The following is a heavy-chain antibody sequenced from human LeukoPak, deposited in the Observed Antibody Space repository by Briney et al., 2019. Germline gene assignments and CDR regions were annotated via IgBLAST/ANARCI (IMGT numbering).Heavy chain of an antibody. CDR3: ARDARYNIDV. J-gene: IGHJ6*02. Sequence: PGGSLRLSCAASGFIFSHYWMSWVRQAPGKGLEWAANIKEDGSEKYYVDSVKGRFTISRDNAKNSLYLEMNSLRAEDTAVYYCARDARYNIDVWGQGTTVTVSS. CDR1: GFIFSHYW. D-gene: IGHD3-9*01. CDR2: IKEDGSEK. V-gene: IGHV3-7*01.